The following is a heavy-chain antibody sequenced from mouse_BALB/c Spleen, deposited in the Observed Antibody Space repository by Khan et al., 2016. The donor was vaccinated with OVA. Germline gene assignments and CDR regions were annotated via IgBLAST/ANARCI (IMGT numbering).Heavy chain of an antibody. Sequence: QVQLKQSGAELVRPGASVKLSCKTSGYIFTSYWIHWVKQRSGQGLEWIARIYPGTGSTYYNEKFKGKATLTADNSSRTAYMQLSILESDVSAVYICARWRGSSYDAMDYWGQGTSVTVSS. CDR3: ARWRGSSYDAMDY. CDR1: GYIFTSYW. D-gene: IGHD1-1*01. J-gene: IGHJ4*01. V-gene: IGHV1-76*01. CDR2: IYPGTGST.